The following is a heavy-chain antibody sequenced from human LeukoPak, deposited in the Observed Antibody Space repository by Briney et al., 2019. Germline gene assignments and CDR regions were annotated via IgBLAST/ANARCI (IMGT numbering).Heavy chain of an antibody. CDR3: AREGPRGNSQFDY. CDR2: IWYDGSNK. V-gene: IGHV3-33*01. CDR1: GFTFSSYG. D-gene: IGHD2/OR15-2a*01. J-gene: IGHJ4*02. Sequence: QPGGSQRLSCAASGFTFSSYGMHWVRQAPGKGLEWVALIWYDGSNKYYADSVKGRLTISRDNSKNTLYLQMNSLRAEDTAVYYCAREGPRGNSQFDYWGQGTLVTVSS.